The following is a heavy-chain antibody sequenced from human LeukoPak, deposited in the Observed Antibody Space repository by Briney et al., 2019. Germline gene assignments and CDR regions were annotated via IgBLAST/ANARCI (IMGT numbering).Heavy chain of an antibody. D-gene: IGHD3-22*01. CDR3: AKSAASSGYFLPFDY. V-gene: IGHV1-18*01. Sequence: GASVKVSCKASGYTFTNYGIGWVRQAPGQGLEWMGWISLKNGDINYAQKVRGRVTMTTDTSTNTAYMELWSLTSGDTAVYYCAKSAASSGYFLPFDYWGQGTPVIVSS. J-gene: IGHJ4*02. CDR2: ISLKNGDI. CDR1: GYTFTNYG.